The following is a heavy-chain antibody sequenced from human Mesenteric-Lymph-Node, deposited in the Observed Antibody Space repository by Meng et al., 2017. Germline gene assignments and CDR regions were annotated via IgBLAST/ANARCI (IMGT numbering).Heavy chain of an antibody. Sequence: QVHLVQSGAEVKKPGASVKVPCNASGYSFTSYGISWVRQAPGQGLEWMGWTSAYNGNTNYAQKLQGRLTLTADTSTSTVYMELRSLTSDDTAVYYCASDGYYYDSCGYTYWGQGTLVTVSS. D-gene: IGHD3-22*01. V-gene: IGHV1-18*01. CDR3: ASDGYYYDSCGYTY. CDR2: TSAYNGNT. CDR1: GYSFTSYG. J-gene: IGHJ4*02.